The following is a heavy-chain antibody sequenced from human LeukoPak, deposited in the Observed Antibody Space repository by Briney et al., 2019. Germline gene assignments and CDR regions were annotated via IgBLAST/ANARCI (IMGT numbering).Heavy chain of an antibody. CDR3: ARYGDGYNFLPYFDY. CDR2: IYYSGST. D-gene: IGHD5-24*01. J-gene: IGHJ4*02. V-gene: IGHV4-39*07. CDR1: GGSISSSSYY. Sequence: SETLSLTCTVSGGSISSSSYYWGWIRQPPGKGLEWIGSIYYSGSTYYNPSLKSRVTISVDTSKNQFSLKLSSVTAADTAVYYCARYGDGYNFLPYFDYWGQGTLVTVSS.